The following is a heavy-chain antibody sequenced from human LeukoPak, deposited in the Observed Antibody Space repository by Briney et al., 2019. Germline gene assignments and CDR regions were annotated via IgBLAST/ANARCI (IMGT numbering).Heavy chain of an antibody. J-gene: IGHJ4*02. D-gene: IGHD4-11*01. CDR2: ISSSGDYI. CDR1: GFTFSSYT. CDR3: ARGTMATVNFDY. Sequence: GGSLRLSCAASGFTFSSYTLNWVRQAPGKGLEWVSSISSSGDYIYYADSMKGRFTISRDNAKNSLYLQMNSLRGEDTAVYYCARGTMATVNFDYWGQGTLVTVSS. V-gene: IGHV3-21*01.